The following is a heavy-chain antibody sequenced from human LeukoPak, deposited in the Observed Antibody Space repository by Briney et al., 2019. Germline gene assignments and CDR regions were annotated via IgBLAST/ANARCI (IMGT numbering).Heavy chain of an antibody. D-gene: IGHD2-2*02. CDR2: ISVYNGNT. CDR1: GYTFTSYY. J-gene: IGHJ4*02. Sequence: ASVKVSCKASGYTFTSYYMHWVRQAPGQGLEWMGWISVYNGNTKYAQKFQGRVTMTTDTSTSTAYMELRSLTSDDTAVYYCARGFDYTEVADYWGRGTLVTVSS. CDR3: ARGFDYTEVADY. V-gene: IGHV1-18*04.